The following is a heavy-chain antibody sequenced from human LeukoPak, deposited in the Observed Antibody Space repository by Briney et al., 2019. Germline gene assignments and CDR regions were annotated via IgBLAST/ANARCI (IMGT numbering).Heavy chain of an antibody. CDR3: AKSSTVTSASYFDY. J-gene: IGHJ4*02. V-gene: IGHV3-23*01. CDR2: ISASGGST. D-gene: IGHD4-17*01. Sequence: SAISASGGSTYYADSVKGRFTISRDNSKNTLYLHMSSLRAEDTAVYYCAKSSTVTSASYFDYWGQGTLVTVSS.